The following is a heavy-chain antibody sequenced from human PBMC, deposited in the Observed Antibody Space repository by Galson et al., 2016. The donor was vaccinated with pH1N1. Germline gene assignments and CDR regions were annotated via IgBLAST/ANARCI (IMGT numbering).Heavy chain of an antibody. V-gene: IGHV1-18*01. CDR1: GYTFTSND. J-gene: IGHJ4*02. Sequence: SVKVSCKASGYTFTSNDISWVRQAPGQGLEWMGWSSTYNGNTNYAQKLQGRVSMTTDTSTSTAYMELRSLRSDDTAVYYCVRVKKKWGSSGWYAADYWGQGTLVTVSS. D-gene: IGHD6-19*01. CDR2: SSTYNGNT. CDR3: VRVKKKWGSSGWYAADY.